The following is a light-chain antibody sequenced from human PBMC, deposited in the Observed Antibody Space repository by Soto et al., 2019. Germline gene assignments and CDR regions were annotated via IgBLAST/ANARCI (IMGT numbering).Light chain of an antibody. J-gene: IGLJ3*02. CDR3: TSFASSSTGV. CDR2: EVS. Sequence: QSALTQPASVSGSPGQSITISCTGTSSDVGGYNYVSWFQQPPGKAPKLKIYEVSNRPSGVSNRFSGSKSGYTASLTISELQAEDEADYYCTSFASSSTGVFGGGTKLTVL. CDR1: SSDVGGYNY. V-gene: IGLV2-14*03.